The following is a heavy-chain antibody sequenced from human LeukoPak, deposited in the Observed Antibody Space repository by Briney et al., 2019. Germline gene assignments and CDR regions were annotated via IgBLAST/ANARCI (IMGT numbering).Heavy chain of an antibody. CDR3: AKDLSARFGELLFFMDV. J-gene: IGHJ6*04. D-gene: IGHD3-10*01. Sequence: PGRSLRLSCAASGFTFSSYGMHWVRQAPGEGLEGVAVVSYDGSNKYYADSVKGRFTISRDNSKNTLYLQMNSLRAEDTAVYYCAKDLSARFGELLFFMDVWGKGTTVTVSS. CDR2: VSYDGSNK. CDR1: GFTFSSYG. V-gene: IGHV3-30*18.